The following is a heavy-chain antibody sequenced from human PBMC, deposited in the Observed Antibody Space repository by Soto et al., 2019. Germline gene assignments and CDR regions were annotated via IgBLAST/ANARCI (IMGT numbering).Heavy chain of an antibody. J-gene: IGHJ5*02. CDR1: GFSLSTSGVG. Sequence: QITLKESGPTLVKPTQTLTLTCTFSGFSLSTSGVGVGWIRQPPGKALEWLALIYWDDDKRYSPSLKSRLTIAMDTSKNQVVLTMTNMDPVDTATYYCAHTLYYYDSSGYYDWFDPWGQGTLVTVSS. CDR2: IYWDDDK. V-gene: IGHV2-5*02. CDR3: AHTLYYYDSSGYYDWFDP. D-gene: IGHD3-22*01.